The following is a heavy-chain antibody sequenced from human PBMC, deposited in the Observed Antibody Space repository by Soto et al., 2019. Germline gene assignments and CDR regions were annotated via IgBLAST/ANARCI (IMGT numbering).Heavy chain of an antibody. CDR3: ARTPASAYDFWSGYGAYYYYGMDV. Sequence: ASVKVSCKASGYTFTSYAMHWVRQAPGQRLEWMGWINAGNGNTKYSQKFQGRVTSTRDTSASTAYMELSSLRSEDTAVYYCARTPASAYDFWSGYGAYYYYGMDVWGQGTTVTVSS. V-gene: IGHV1-3*01. J-gene: IGHJ6*02. CDR1: GYTFTSYA. D-gene: IGHD3-3*01. CDR2: INAGNGNT.